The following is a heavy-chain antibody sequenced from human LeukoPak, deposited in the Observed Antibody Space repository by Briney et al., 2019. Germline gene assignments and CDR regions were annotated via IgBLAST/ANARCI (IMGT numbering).Heavy chain of an antibody. D-gene: IGHD2-8*01. J-gene: IGHJ4*02. CDR3: ARAGHCTNGICYTPDFDY. CDR1: GFTFSTYA. CDR2: ITDSGGNT. Sequence: GGSLRLSCAASGFTFSTYAMSWVRQAPGKGLEWVSAITDSGGNTYYAAPVKGRFTISRDNSKNTLYLQMNSLRAEDTAVYYCARAGHCTNGICYTPDFDYWGQGTLVTVSS. V-gene: IGHV3-23*01.